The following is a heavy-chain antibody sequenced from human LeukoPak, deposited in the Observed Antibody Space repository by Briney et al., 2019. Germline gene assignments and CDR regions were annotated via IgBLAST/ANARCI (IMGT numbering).Heavy chain of an antibody. V-gene: IGHV3-11*04. D-gene: IGHD6-6*01. CDR2: ISNSGTAI. J-gene: IGHJ4*02. Sequence: GGSLRLSCAASGFTFSDYYMSWIRQVPGKGLEWVSSISNSGTAIYYADSVKGRFTISRDNAKNSLYLQMNSLGAGDTAVYYCARDGWIAARFVDYWGQGTLVTVSS. CDR1: GFTFSDYY. CDR3: ARDGWIAARFVDY.